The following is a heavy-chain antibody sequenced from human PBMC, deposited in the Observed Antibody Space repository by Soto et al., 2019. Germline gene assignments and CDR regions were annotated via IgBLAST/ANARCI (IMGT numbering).Heavy chain of an antibody. CDR1: RFSFSSYE. D-gene: IGHD2-8*01. CDR2: VSLTGDRT. V-gene: IGHV3-23*01. J-gene: IGHJ4*02. CDR3: ARGGGYCTPTSCAIDS. Sequence: GGSLRLSCVASRFSFSSYEMSWVRQAAGKGLEWVSRVSLTGDRTNYAGSMKGRFTVSRDNFKNTLYLEMDSLRPEDTAIYYCARGGGYCTPTSCAIDSWGRGTPVTVSS.